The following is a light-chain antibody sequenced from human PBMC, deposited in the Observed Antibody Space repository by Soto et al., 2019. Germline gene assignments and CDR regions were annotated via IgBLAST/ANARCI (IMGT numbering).Light chain of an antibody. CDR3: KQYNNHPGT. Sequence: DIQMTQSPSTLSASVGDRVTITCRASQSISSWLAWYQQKPGKAPKLLIYDASSLESGVPSSFSGSGSGTEFTLTISSLQPNDLATYFCKQYNNHPGTFGQGTKVEIK. V-gene: IGKV1-5*01. CDR2: DAS. J-gene: IGKJ1*01. CDR1: QSISSW.